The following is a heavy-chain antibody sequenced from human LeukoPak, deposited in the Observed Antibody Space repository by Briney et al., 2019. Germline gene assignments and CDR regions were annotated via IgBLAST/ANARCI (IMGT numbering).Heavy chain of an antibody. CDR3: VRDFGFGESDGFDY. Sequence: ASVKVSCKASGYTFTSYYMHWVRQAPGQGLEWMGIINPSGGSTSYAQKFQGRVTMTRDTSTSTVYMELISLRSEDTAVYYCVRDFGFGESDGFDYRGQGTLVTVSS. V-gene: IGHV1-46*01. CDR1: GYTFTSYY. D-gene: IGHD3-10*01. CDR2: INPSGGST. J-gene: IGHJ4*02.